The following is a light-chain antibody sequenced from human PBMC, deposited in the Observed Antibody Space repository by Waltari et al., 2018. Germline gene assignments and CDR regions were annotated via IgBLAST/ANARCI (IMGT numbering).Light chain of an antibody. Sequence: QSALTQPASVSGSPGQSITISCTGTSSDIGTYNFVSWYQQHPGKAPKLMIYDVSYRPAGVSNRVAGSKSGNTASLTISGLQAEDEADYYCSSYTGSSTLWVFGGGTKLSVL. V-gene: IGLV2-14*03. J-gene: IGLJ3*02. CDR2: DVS. CDR1: SSDIGTYNF. CDR3: SSYTGSSTLWV.